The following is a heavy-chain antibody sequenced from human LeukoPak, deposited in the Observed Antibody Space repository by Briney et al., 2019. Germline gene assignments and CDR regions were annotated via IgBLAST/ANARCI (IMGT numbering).Heavy chain of an antibody. V-gene: IGHV1-58*02. J-gene: IGHJ4*02. CDR1: GFTFTSSA. CDR2: IVVGSGNT. Sequence: SVKDSCKASGFTFTSSAMQWVRQARGQRLEWIGWIVVGSGNTNYAQKFQERVTITRDMSTSTAYMELSSLRSEDTAVYYCAAAYYDSSGFGDYWGQGTLVTVSS. CDR3: AAAYYDSSGFGDY. D-gene: IGHD3-22*01.